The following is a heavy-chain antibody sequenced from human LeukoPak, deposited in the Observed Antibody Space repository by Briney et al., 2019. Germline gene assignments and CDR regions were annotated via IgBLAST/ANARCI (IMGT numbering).Heavy chain of an antibody. J-gene: IGHJ4*02. V-gene: IGHV1-2*02. D-gene: IGHD1-1*01. CDR3: QQLTRGY. Sequence: ASVKDSCKTSGSTFSDYYLHWVRQAPGQGLEWMGSINPKSGATTSAQKFQGRVTMTRDTSIITAYLELSRLTSDDTAVYYCQQLTRGYWGQGTLVTVAS. CDR1: GSTFSDYY. CDR2: INPKSGAT.